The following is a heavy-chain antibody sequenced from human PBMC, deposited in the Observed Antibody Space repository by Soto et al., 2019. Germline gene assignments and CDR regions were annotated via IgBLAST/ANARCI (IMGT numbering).Heavy chain of an antibody. CDR1: GGTFSSYA. CDR2: IIPIFGTA. Sequence: SVKVSCKASGGTFSSYAISWVRQAPGQGLEWMGGIIPIFGTANYAQKFQGRVTITADESTSTAYMELSSLRSEDTAVYYCARGSEQQLVRDYYYGMDVWGQGTTVTVSS. J-gene: IGHJ6*02. CDR3: ARGSEQQLVRDYYYGMDV. V-gene: IGHV1-69*13. D-gene: IGHD6-13*01.